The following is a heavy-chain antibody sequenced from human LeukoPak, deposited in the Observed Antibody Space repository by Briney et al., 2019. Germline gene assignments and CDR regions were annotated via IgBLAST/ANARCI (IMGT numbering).Heavy chain of an antibody. CDR2: ISGSGGST. CDR1: GFTFSSYA. Sequence: GGSLRLSCAASGFTFSSYAMSWVRQAPGKGLEWVSAISGSGGSTYYADSVKGRFTISRDNPKNTLYLQMNSLRAEDTAVYYCAKDLILEWELPDFDYWGQGTLVTVSS. J-gene: IGHJ4*02. D-gene: IGHD1-26*01. CDR3: AKDLILEWELPDFDY. V-gene: IGHV3-23*01.